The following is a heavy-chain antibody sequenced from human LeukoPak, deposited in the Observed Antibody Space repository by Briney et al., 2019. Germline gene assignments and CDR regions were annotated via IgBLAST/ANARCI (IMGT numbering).Heavy chain of an antibody. CDR1: GVTFSNYG. V-gene: IGHV3-30*02. CDR2: IWYDGSYK. Sequence: PGGSLRHSCATSGVTFSNYGMHWLGQVTGTWLEWVAAIWYDGSYKYYADSVKGRFTIYRDNSKNTLYLQMNSLRAEDTAVYYCAKDIIAAAGSRGPEYYYYYCMDAWGQGTTVTVSS. J-gene: IGHJ6*02. D-gene: IGHD6-13*01. CDR3: AKDIIAAAGSRGPEYYYYYCMDA.